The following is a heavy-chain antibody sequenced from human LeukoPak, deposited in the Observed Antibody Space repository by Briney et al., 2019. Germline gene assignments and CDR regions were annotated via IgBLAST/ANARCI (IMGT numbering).Heavy chain of an antibody. Sequence: ASVKASCKASGYTFTNYGISWVRQAPGQGLEWMGWISPYNGNADYAQKLQGRVTMTTDTSTTTAYMELRSLRSDDTAVYYCARGWLQPYWYFDLWGRGTLVTVSS. D-gene: IGHD5-24*01. J-gene: IGHJ2*01. CDR2: ISPYNGNA. CDR3: ARGWLQPYWYFDL. V-gene: IGHV1-18*01. CDR1: GYTFTNYG.